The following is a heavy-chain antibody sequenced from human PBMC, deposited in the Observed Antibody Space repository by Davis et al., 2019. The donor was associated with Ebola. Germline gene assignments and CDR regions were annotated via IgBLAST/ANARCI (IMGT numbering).Heavy chain of an antibody. CDR2: VSDNGGNT. J-gene: IGHJ4*02. V-gene: IGHV3-23*01. Sequence: GESLKISCAASGFTFSSYGMHWVRQAPGKGLEWVSSVSDNGGNTYYADSGKGRFTISRDNSKNTLYLQMISLRVEDTAVYYCAKTRLEIMALDYWGQGTLVTVSS. CDR1: GFTFSSYG. CDR3: AKTRLEIMALDY. D-gene: IGHD3-16*01.